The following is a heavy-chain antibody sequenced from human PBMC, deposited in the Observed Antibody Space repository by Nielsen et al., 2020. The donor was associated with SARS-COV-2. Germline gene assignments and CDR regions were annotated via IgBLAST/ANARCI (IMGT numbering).Heavy chain of an antibody. J-gene: IGHJ6*02. CDR3: ARERVGGITIFGVVTRYGMDV. V-gene: IGHV4-30-4*01. Sequence: WIRQPPGKGLEWIGYIYYSGSTYYNPSLKSRVTISVDTSKNQFSLKLSSVTAADTALYYCARERVGGITIFGVVTRYGMDVWGQGTTFTVSS. D-gene: IGHD3-3*01. CDR2: IYYSGST.